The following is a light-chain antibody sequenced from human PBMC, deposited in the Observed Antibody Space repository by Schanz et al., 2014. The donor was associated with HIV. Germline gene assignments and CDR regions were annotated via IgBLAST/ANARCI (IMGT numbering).Light chain of an antibody. Sequence: DIVMTQSPAILYVSPGEGASLPCRASQTISTNLAWYKQKPGQVPSLLIYGASTRAPGIPVRFSGSGSGTDFTLTISSLQPEDFATYYCQQRVDTFGGGTKVEIK. J-gene: IGKJ4*01. CDR1: QTISTN. CDR2: GAS. V-gene: IGKV3-15*01. CDR3: QQRVDT.